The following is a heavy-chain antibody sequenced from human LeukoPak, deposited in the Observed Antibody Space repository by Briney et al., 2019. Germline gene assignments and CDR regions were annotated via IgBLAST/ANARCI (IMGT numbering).Heavy chain of an antibody. CDR2: VSPDGSVT. CDR3: VRGTAFWTGVDF. D-gene: IGHD3/OR15-3a*01. CDR1: GFTFSSYA. Sequence: GGSLRLSCAASGFTFSSYAMSWVRQAPGKGLVWVSRVSPDGSVTNYADSMKGRFTISRDSTNTLYLQMNSLRVEDTAVYYCVRGTAFWTGVDFWGQGFLVTVSS. V-gene: IGHV3-74*01. J-gene: IGHJ4*02.